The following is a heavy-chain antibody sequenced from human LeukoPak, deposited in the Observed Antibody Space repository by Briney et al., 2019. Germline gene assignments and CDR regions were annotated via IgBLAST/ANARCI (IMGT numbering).Heavy chain of an antibody. V-gene: IGHV4-34*01. CDR2: INHSGST. J-gene: IGHJ4*02. Sequence: SETLSLTCAVYGGSFSGYYWSWIRQPPGKGLEWIGEINHSGSTNYNPSLKSRVTISVDTSKNQFSLKLSSVTAADTAVYYCAREPEGGSCFFDYWGQGTLVTVSS. CDR3: AREPEGGSCFFDY. D-gene: IGHD2-15*01. CDR1: GGSFSGYY.